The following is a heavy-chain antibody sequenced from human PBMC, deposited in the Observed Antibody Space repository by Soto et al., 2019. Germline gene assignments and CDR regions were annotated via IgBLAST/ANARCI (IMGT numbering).Heavy chain of an antibody. CDR2: ISSIYSNT. V-gene: IGHV3-11*06. D-gene: IGHD3-9*01. Sequence: GGSLRLSCAASGFTFSDYYMSWIRQAPGKGLEWISYISSIYSNTHYADSVKGRFTISRDNAKNSLYLQMNSLNEEDTAVYYCVRAISGSFALWGQGTLVTVSS. CDR1: GFTFSDYY. CDR3: VRAISGSFAL. J-gene: IGHJ4*02.